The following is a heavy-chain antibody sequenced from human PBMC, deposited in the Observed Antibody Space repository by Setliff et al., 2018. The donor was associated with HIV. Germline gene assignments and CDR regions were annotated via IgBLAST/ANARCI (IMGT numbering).Heavy chain of an antibody. J-gene: IGHJ3*02. CDR1: GYTFTSYD. CDR2: MNPNSGNT. D-gene: IGHD2-21*02. V-gene: IGHV1-8*02. Sequence: GASVKVSCKASGYTFTSYDINWVRQATGQGLEWMGWMNPNSGNTGYAQKFLGRVTMTRNTSISTAYMELRSLRSEDTAVYFCARVTPYCGGDCFDAFDIWGQAKMVTVSS. CDR3: ARVTPYCGGDCFDAFDI.